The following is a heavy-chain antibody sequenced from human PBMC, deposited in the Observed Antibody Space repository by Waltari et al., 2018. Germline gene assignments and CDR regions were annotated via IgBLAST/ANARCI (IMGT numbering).Heavy chain of an antibody. V-gene: IGHV5-51*01. CDR1: GYNSTSYW. CDR3: ARTEHYYYYMDV. Sequence: EVHLVQSGAEVKTPGESLKISCMGSGYNSTSYWIAWVRQMPGKGLEWMGIIYPVDFDTRYSPSFQGQDTISADKSISTSYLQLSSLKAWDTAMYYCARTEHYYYYMDVWGKGTTVTVAS. CDR2: IYPVDFDT. J-gene: IGHJ6*03.